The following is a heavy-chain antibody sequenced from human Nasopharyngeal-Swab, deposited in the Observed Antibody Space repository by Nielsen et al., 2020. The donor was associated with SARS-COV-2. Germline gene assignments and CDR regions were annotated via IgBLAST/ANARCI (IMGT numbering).Heavy chain of an antibody. CDR3: ARDVGLGSFDY. Sequence: GESLKISCAASGFTVSSNYMSWVRQAPGKGLEWVSLIYSGGSTYYADSVKGRFTISRHNSKSTLYLQMNSLRAEDTAVYYCARDVGLGSFDYWGQGTLVTVSS. V-gene: IGHV3-53*01. CDR2: IYSGGST. J-gene: IGHJ4*02. CDR1: GFTVSSNY. D-gene: IGHD2-15*01.